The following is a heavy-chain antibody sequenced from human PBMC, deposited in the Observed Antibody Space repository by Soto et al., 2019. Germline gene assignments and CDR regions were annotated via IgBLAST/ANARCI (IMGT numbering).Heavy chain of an antibody. Sequence: EVQLVESGGGLVQPGWSLRLSCVVSGLTFSDHYMDWVRQAPGKGLEWVGRTRNKANSYTTEYAASVEGRFTISRDDSMHPLLLQMNSRKSEGTAVCYWAIDLAGASGGSYIAYWGQGALVSVSS. CDR3: AIDLAGASGGSYIAY. D-gene: IGHD2-21*01. CDR2: TRNKANSYTT. CDR1: GLTFSDHY. V-gene: IGHV3-72*01. J-gene: IGHJ4*02.